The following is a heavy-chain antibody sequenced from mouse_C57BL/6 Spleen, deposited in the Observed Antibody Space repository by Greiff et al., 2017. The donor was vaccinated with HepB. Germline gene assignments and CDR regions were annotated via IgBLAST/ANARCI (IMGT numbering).Heavy chain of an antibody. D-gene: IGHD3-2*02. CDR2: FYPGSGSI. CDR3: ARHEDSSGYEYFDY. V-gene: IGHV1-62-2*01. Sequence: QVQLKESGAELVKPGASVKLSCKASGYTFTEYTIHWVKQRPGQGLEWIGWFYPGSGSIKYNEKFKDKATLTADKSSSTAYMELSKLTSEDSAVYFCARHEDSSGYEYFDYWGQGTTLTVSS. CDR1: GYTFTEYT. J-gene: IGHJ2*01.